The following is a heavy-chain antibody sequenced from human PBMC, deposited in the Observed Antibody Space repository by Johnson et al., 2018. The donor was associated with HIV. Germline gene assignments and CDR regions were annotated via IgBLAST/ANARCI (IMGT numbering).Heavy chain of an antibody. V-gene: IGHV3-48*01. CDR3: ARDALQQLVPRGAFNL. Sequence: VQLVESGGGVVQPGRSLRLSCAASGFTFSSYAMHWVRQAPGKGLEWVSYISSSGSTIYYADSVKGRFTISRDNSKNTLYLQMNSLRAEDTAVYYCARDALQQLVPRGAFNLWGQGTMVTVSS. CDR2: ISSSGSTI. D-gene: IGHD6-13*01. CDR1: GFTFSSYA. J-gene: IGHJ3*01.